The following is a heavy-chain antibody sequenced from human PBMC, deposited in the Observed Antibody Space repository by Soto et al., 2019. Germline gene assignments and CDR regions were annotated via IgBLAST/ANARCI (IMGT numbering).Heavy chain of an antibody. CDR1: GFTVSSNY. V-gene: IGHV3-66*01. CDR3: ARDFVHGDHPEYFQH. CDR2: IYSGGST. D-gene: IGHD4-17*01. J-gene: IGHJ1*01. Sequence: EVQLVESGGGLVQPGGSLRLSCAASGFTVSSNYMSWVRQAPGKGLEWVSVIYSGGSTYYADSVKDRFTISRDNSKNTLYLQMNSLRADDTAVYYCARDFVHGDHPEYFQHWGQGTLVTVSS.